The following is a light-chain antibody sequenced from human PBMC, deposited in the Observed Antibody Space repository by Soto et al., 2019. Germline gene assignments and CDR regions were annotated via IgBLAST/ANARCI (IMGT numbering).Light chain of an antibody. V-gene: IGKV1-27*01. CDR2: ATS. CDR1: QVIAPY. CDR3: QKYNSAPLT. Sequence: DVQMTQSPSSLSAFVGDRVTITCGASQVIAPYLAWFQQKPGKVPKLLIYATSTLQSGVPSRFSGSGSGTDFTLTINSLQPEDVGAYYCQKYNSAPLTFGGGTKVEIK. J-gene: IGKJ4*01.